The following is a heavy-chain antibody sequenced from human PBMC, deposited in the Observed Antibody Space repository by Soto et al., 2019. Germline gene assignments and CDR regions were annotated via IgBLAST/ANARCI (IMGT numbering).Heavy chain of an antibody. J-gene: IGHJ5*02. CDR3: ARVGPWVPYYYDSSPYTFENWFDP. CDR2: IYHGGST. V-gene: IGHV4-31*03. D-gene: IGHD3-22*01. CDR1: GGSISSGGYY. Sequence: SETLSLTCTVSGGSISSGGYYWSWIRQHPGKGLEWIGYIYHGGSTYYNPSLNSRVTLSIDMTNNHVSLILNSVTAADTAVYYCARVGPWVPYYYDSSPYTFENWFDPWGQGTLVTVSS.